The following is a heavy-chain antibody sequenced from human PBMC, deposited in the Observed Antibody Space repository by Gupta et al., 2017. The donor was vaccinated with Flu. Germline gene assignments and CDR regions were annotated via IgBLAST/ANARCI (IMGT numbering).Heavy chain of an antibody. CDR1: GGSISSYY. D-gene: IGHD1-26*01. J-gene: IGHJ4*02. V-gene: IGHV4-59*01. CDR3: ARDIQVVGATHYFDY. Sequence: VQLQDSGPALVKPLETLSPTCTVSGGSISSYYWSGIRQSPGNGLEYIVCMHPSGSTFYNPSLKSRVTASIDTSKNQFSLKLISVTAADTAVYYCARDIQVVGATHYFDYWGQGTLVTVSS. CDR2: MHPSGST.